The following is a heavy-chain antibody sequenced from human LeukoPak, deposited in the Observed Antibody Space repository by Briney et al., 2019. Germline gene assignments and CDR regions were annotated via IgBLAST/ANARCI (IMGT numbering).Heavy chain of an antibody. V-gene: IGHV3-23*01. J-gene: IGHJ1*01. D-gene: IGHD2-2*02. CDR2: ISGTGSYT. CDR3: AKELEYQLPYLEYFQH. Sequence: PGGSLRLSCAASGFTFRSYAMNWVRQAPGKGLEWVSSISGTGSYTYYADSVKGRFTISRDNSKTTLYLQMNSLRAEDTAVYYCAKELEYQLPYLEYFQHWGQGTLVTVSS. CDR1: GFTFRSYA.